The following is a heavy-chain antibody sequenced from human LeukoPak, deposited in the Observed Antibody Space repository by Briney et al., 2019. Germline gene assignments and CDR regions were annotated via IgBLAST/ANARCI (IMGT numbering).Heavy chain of an antibody. CDR3: ATGITIFGVVILDY. J-gene: IGHJ4*02. D-gene: IGHD3-3*01. CDR1: GYTFTGYY. Sequence: GASVKVSCKASGYTFTGYYMHWVRQAPGQGLEWMGWINPNSGGTNYAQKFQGRVTMTRDTSISTAYMELSRLRPDDTAVYYCATGITIFGVVILDYWGQGTLVTVSS. CDR2: INPNSGGT. V-gene: IGHV1-2*02.